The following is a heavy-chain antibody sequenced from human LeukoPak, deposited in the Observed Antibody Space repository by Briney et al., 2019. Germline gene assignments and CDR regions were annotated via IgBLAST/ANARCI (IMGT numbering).Heavy chain of an antibody. CDR3: ARHTPGSSWYVRVFDP. CDR2: IYPGDSDT. CDR1: GYSFTSYW. D-gene: IGHD6-13*01. Sequence: GESLKISCKGSGYSFTSYWIGWVRQMPGKGPEWMGIIYPGDSDTRYSPSFQGQVTISADKSISTAYLQWSSLKASDTAMYYCARHTPGSSWYVRVFDPWGQGTLVTVSS. V-gene: IGHV5-51*01. J-gene: IGHJ5*02.